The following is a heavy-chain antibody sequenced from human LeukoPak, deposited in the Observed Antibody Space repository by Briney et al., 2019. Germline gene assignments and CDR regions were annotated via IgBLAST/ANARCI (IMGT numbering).Heavy chain of an antibody. Sequence: PSETLSLTCTVSGGSISRYYWSWIRQPAGKGLEWIGRIYSSGSTNYNPSLKSRVTISVDTSKNQFSLKLSSVTAADTAVYYCARGTYYYDSSGYYQSPLDYWGQGTLVTVSS. CDR2: IYSSGST. J-gene: IGHJ4*02. CDR1: GGSISRYY. CDR3: ARGTYYYDSSGYYQSPLDY. V-gene: IGHV4-4*07. D-gene: IGHD3-22*01.